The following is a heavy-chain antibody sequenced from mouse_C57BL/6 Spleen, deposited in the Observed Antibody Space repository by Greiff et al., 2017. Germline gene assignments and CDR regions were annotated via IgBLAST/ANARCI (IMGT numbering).Heavy chain of an antibody. V-gene: IGHV1-4*01. CDR1: GYTFTSYT. CDR3: ASWEGNAY. D-gene: IGHD4-1*01. J-gene: IGHJ3*01. Sequence: VQLQQSGAELARPGASVKMSCKASGYTFTSYTMHWVKQRPGPGLEWIGYINPSSGYTKYNQKFKDKATLTADKSSSTAYMQLSSLTSEDSAVYYCASWEGNAYWGQGTLVTVSA. CDR2: INPSSGYT.